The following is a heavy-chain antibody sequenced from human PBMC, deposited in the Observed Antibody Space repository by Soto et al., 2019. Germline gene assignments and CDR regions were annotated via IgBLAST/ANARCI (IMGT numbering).Heavy chain of an antibody. Sequence: PGGSLRLSCAACGFTFSSYWMHWVRQAPGKGLVWVSRIYSDGSSTSYADSVKGRFTISRDNAKNTLYLQMNSLRAEDTAVYYCARDLRGYCSSTSCYAFHYFDYWGQGTLVTV. CDR2: IYSDGSST. CDR3: ARDLRGYCSSTSCYAFHYFDY. D-gene: IGHD2-2*01. J-gene: IGHJ4*02. V-gene: IGHV3-74*01. CDR1: GFTFSSYW.